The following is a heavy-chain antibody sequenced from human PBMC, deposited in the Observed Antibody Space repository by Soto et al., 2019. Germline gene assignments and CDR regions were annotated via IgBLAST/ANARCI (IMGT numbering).Heavy chain of an antibody. J-gene: IGHJ6*04. V-gene: IGHV3-66*01. CDR2: IQRSGSR. CDR1: GFTVSSKY. Sequence: EVQLVESGGGLVQPGGSLGRSCAASGFTVSSKYMRWFRQAPGQGLEWVSLIQRSGSRYYAGSVKGRLTIFRDNSENTLSLQINRLRVEDTAVYSGTTDDGHCSGGKCYGVPMAVWGKGTTVTVSA. D-gene: IGHD2-15*01. CDR3: TTDDGHCSGGKCYGVPMAV.